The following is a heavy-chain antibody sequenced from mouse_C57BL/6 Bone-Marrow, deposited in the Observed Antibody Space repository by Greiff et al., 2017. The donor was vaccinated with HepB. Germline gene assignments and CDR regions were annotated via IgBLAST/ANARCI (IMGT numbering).Heavy chain of an antibody. J-gene: IGHJ3*01. CDR1: GYSITSGYY. V-gene: IGHV3-6*01. CDR3: AGYGYPFAY. CDR2: ISYDGSN. Sequence: VQLQQSGPGLVKPSQSLSLTCSVTGYSITSGYYWNWIRQFPGNKLEWMGYISYDGSNNYNPSLKNRISITRDTSKNQFFLKLNSVTTEDTATYYCAGYGYPFAYWGQGTLVTVAA. D-gene: IGHD2-2*01.